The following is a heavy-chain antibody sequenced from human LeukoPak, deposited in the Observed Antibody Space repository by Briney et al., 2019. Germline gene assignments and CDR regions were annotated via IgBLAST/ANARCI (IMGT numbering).Heavy chain of an antibody. J-gene: IGHJ3*02. Sequence: PSETLSLTCTVSGGSISSYYWSWIRQSPGKGLEWIGYIYYSGGTNYNPSLKSRVTISVDTSKNQFSLKLSSVTAADTAVYYCARDLLPYCSGGSCYSVHAFDIWGQGTMVTVSS. V-gene: IGHV4-59*01. CDR3: ARDLLPYCSGGSCYSVHAFDI. D-gene: IGHD2-15*01. CDR1: GGSISSYY. CDR2: IYYSGGT.